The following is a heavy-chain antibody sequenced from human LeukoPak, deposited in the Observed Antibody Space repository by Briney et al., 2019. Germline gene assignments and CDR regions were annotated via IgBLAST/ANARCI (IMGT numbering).Heavy chain of an antibody. Sequence: GGSLRLSCAASGFTFDDYAMHWVRQAPGKGLEWGSGISWKSGSIGYADSVKGRFTISRDNAKNSLYLQMNSLRAEDTALYYCAKDQGDTMVRGPILASWGQGTLVTVSS. D-gene: IGHD3-10*01. V-gene: IGHV3-9*01. CDR2: ISWKSGSI. CDR3: AKDQGDTMVRGPILAS. J-gene: IGHJ4*02. CDR1: GFTFDDYA.